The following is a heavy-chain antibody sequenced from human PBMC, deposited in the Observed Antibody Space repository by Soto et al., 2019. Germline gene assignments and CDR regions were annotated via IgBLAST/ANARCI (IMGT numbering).Heavy chain of an antibody. Sequence: EVQLVESGGGLIQPGGSLRLSCAASGFIVSSNYLSWVRQAPGKGLEVVSFASAGGNTDYADSVKDRFTTSRDNSKNTMYLQMNSLRVEDTAVYYCARAKRGGFDSRGQGTLVTVSS. J-gene: IGHJ4*02. CDR1: GFIVSSNY. D-gene: IGHD3-10*01. V-gene: IGHV3-53*01. CDR2: ASAGGNT. CDR3: ARAKRGGFDS.